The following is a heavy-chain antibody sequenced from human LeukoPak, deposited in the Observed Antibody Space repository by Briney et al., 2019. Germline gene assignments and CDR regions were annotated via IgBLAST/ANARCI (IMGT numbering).Heavy chain of an antibody. CDR2: IIQDGSVK. CDR1: GFTLSSYW. V-gene: IGHV3-7*01. J-gene: IGHJ4*02. Sequence: GGTLRLSCAASGFTLSSYWMSWVCQAPGKGLEWVANIIQDGSVKYYVDSVKDRFTVSRDNAKNSLYLQMNSLRAEDTAVYYCARNPPSLDYWGQGILVTVSS. CDR3: ARNPPSLDY.